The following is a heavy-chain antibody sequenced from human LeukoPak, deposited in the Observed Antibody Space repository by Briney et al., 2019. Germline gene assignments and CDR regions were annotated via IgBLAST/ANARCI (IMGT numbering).Heavy chain of an antibody. CDR2: INPNSGGT. Sequence: GASVKVSCKASGGTFSSYAISWVRQAPGQGLEWMGWINPNSGGTNYAQKFQGRVTMTRNTSISTAYMELSSLRSEDTAVYYCAIWNGITMVRGASKWAPQIDYWGQGTLVTVSS. V-gene: IGHV1-8*02. D-gene: IGHD3-10*01. J-gene: IGHJ4*02. CDR1: GGTFSSYA. CDR3: AIWNGITMVRGASKWAPQIDY.